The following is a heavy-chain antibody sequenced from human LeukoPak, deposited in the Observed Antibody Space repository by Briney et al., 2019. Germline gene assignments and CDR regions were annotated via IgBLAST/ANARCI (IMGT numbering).Heavy chain of an antibody. V-gene: IGHV3-49*04. D-gene: IGHD3-22*01. Sequence: GRSLRLSCTASGFTFGDYAMSWVRQAPGKGLEWVGFIRSKAYGGTTEYAASVKGRFTISRDDSKSIAYLQMNSLRAEDTAVYYCARLKLSGGYYHYSDFLDYWGQGTLVTVSS. CDR3: ARLKLSGGYYHYSDFLDY. CDR2: IRSKAYGGTT. J-gene: IGHJ4*02. CDR1: GFTFGDYA.